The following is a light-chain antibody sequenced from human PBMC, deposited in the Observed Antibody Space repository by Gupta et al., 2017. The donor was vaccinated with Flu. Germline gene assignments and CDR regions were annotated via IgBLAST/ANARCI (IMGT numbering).Light chain of an antibody. J-gene: IGKJ1*01. CDR3: QQSYSTPPT. Sequence: DIQMTQSPSSLSASVGDRVTITCRASQSISNYLNWYQQKPGKAPKLLIYSASSLQGGVPSRFSGSGAGTDFTLSISSLQPEDFATYYCQQSYSTPPTFDQGTKVEIK. CDR2: SAS. V-gene: IGKV1-39*01. CDR1: QSISNY.